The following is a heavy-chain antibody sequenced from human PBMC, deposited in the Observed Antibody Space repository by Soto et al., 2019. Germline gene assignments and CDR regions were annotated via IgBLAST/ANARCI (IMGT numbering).Heavy chain of an antibody. D-gene: IGHD3-3*01. CDR3: ARSHDFWSGYRYYYYGMDV. J-gene: IGHJ6*02. CDR2: IWYDGSNK. V-gene: IGHV3-33*01. Sequence: PGGSLRLSCAASGFTFSSYGMHRVRQAPGKGLEWVAVIWYDGSNKYYADSVKGRFTISRDNSKNTLYLQMNSLRAEDTAVYYCARSHDFWSGYRYYYYGMDVWGQGTTVTVSS. CDR1: GFTFSSYG.